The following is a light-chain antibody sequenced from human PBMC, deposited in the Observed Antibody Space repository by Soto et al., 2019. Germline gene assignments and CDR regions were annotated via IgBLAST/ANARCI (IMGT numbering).Light chain of an antibody. CDR2: DVN. J-gene: IGLJ1*01. Sequence: QSVLTQPASVSGSPGQSITISCTGTSSDIGAYNYVSWYQQHPPKAPKLMIYDVNNRPSGVSNRFSGSKSGNTASLTISGLQAEDEADYYCCSYTTSSTYVFGTGTKVTVL. CDR1: SSDIGAYNY. V-gene: IGLV2-14*03. CDR3: CSYTTSSTYV.